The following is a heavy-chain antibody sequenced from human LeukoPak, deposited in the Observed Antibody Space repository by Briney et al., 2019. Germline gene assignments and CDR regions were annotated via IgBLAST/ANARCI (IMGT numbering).Heavy chain of an antibody. CDR3: ASQGRWQQSSPFDY. J-gene: IGHJ4*02. D-gene: IGHD5-24*01. Sequence: GGSLRLSCAASGFTVSSNYMSWVRQAPGKGLEWVSVLYSGGSTYYADSVKGRFTISRDNSKNTLYLQMNSLRAEDTAVYYCASQGRWQQSSPFDYWGQGTLVTVSS. CDR1: GFTVSSNY. CDR2: LYSGGST. V-gene: IGHV3-66*04.